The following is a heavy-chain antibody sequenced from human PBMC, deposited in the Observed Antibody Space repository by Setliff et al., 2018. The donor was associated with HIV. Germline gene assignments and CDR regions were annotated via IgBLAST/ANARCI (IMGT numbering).Heavy chain of an antibody. CDR2: LHSLGSSRVSDTP. Sequence: SETLSLTCSVSSGSMTGHYWTWVRQPPGKGLEWIGYLHSLGSSRVSDTPNYRPSLKSRITISLDTSKRQFSLTMTSVTAADTAVYYCARGLSSQTYWGTRPLGFYYWGQGSPVTVSS. J-gene: IGHJ4*01. CDR3: ARGLSSQTYWGTRPLGFYY. V-gene: IGHV4-4*08. D-gene: IGHD2-2*01. CDR1: SGSMTGHY.